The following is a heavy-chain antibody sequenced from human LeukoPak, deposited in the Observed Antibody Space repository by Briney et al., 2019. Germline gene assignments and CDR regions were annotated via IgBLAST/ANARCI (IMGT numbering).Heavy chain of an antibody. J-gene: IGHJ6*02. CDR3: ARDGYSSSWPYYYYGMDV. CDR1: GLTVSSNY. D-gene: IGHD6-13*01. V-gene: IGHV3-53*01. CDR2: IYSGGST. Sequence: PGGSLRLSCAASGLTVSSNYMSWVRQAPGKGLEWVSVIYSGGSTYYGGSVKGRFTISRDNSKNSLYLQMNSLRAEDTAVYYCARDGYSSSWPYYYYGMDVWGQGTTVTVSS.